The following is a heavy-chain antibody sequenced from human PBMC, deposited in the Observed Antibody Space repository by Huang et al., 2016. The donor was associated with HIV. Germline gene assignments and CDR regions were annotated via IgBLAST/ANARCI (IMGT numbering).Heavy chain of an antibody. Sequence: QVQLVQSGAEVKKPGASVKVSGKASGYTFSNYDINWVRQAPGQGLEWKGWKNPNSVNAGYGRKFKGRVTMTRSNSISTAYMELSRLRFEDTAVYYCATLPPVNYGRSGGRVRDYWGQGSLVTVSS. CDR1: GYTFSNYD. CDR2: KNPNSVNA. V-gene: IGHV1-8*01. J-gene: IGHJ4*02. CDR3: ATLPPVNYGRSGGRVRDY. D-gene: IGHD2-15*01.